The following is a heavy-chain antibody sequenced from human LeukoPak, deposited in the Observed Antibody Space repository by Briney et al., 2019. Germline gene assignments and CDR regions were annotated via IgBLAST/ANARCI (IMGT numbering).Heavy chain of an antibody. CDR1: GFTFSNYW. Sequence: PGGSLRLSCAASGFTFSNYWMHWIRQVPGKGLVWVSHIKYDGSGTNYADYVKGRFTISRDNAKNTLYLQMNSLRAEDTAVYYCVSGSLQSGYNFDYWGQGALVTVSS. CDR2: IKYDGSGT. J-gene: IGHJ4*02. D-gene: IGHD3-3*01. CDR3: VSGSLQSGYNFDY. V-gene: IGHV3-74*01.